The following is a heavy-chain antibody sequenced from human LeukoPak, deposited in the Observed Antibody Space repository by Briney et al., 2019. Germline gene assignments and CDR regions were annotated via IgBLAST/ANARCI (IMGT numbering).Heavy chain of an antibody. CDR3: AKYKDYGSGSYPDYYYYGMDV. J-gene: IGHJ6*02. V-gene: IGHV3-23*01. CDR1: GFTFSSYA. CDR2: ISGSGGST. D-gene: IGHD3-10*01. Sequence: GGSLRLSCAASGFTFSSYAMSWVRQAPGKGLEWVSAISGSGGSTYYADSVKGRFTISRDNSKNTLYLQMNSLRAEDTAVYYCAKYKDYGSGSYPDYYYYGMDVWGQGTTVTVSS.